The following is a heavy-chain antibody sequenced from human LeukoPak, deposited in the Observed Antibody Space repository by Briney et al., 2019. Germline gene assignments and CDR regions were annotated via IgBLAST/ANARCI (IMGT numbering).Heavy chain of an antibody. CDR2: LSGSGGST. CDR3: AKFEGLCGSANTCYHFDC. D-gene: IGHD2-2*01. Sequence: GGSLRLSCDAYGFTFSTYAMSWVRQAPGEGLEWVSGLSGSGGSTWYADSVKGRFTISRDNSKNTVYLHMNSLRAEDTAVYYCAKFEGLCGSANTCYHFDCWGQGTLVTVSS. CDR1: GFTFSTYA. V-gene: IGHV3-23*01. J-gene: IGHJ4*02.